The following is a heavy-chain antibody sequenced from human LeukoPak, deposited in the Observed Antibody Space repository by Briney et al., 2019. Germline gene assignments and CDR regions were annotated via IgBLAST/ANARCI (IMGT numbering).Heavy chain of an antibody. D-gene: IGHD3-22*01. V-gene: IGHV3-23*01. CDR3: AKVPQYYYDSSGYFDY. Sequence: GGSLRLSGAASGFTFSNSAMSWVRQAPGKGLEWVSAISGSGASTYYADSVKGRFTISRDNSKNTLYLQMNSPRAEDTAVYYCAKVPQYYYDSSGYFDYWGQGTLVTVSS. CDR2: ISGSGAST. CDR1: GFTFSNSA. J-gene: IGHJ4*02.